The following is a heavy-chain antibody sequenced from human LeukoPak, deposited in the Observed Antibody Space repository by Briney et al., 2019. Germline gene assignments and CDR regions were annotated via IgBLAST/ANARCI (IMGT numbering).Heavy chain of an antibody. CDR2: ISWNSGSI. J-gene: IGHJ6*03. D-gene: IGHD2-21*01. Sequence: GRPLRLSCAASGFTFDDYAMHWVRQAPGKGLEWDSGISWNSGSIGYADSVKGRFTISRDNAKNSLYLQMNSLRAEDTALYYCAKDFLSEVYSDYMDVWGKGTTVTVSS. CDR1: GFTFDDYA. V-gene: IGHV3-9*01. CDR3: AKDFLSEVYSDYMDV.